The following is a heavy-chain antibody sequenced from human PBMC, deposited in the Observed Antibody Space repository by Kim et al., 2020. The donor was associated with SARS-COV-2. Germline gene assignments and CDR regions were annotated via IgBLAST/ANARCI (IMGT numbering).Heavy chain of an antibody. V-gene: IGHV3-21*01. J-gene: IGHJ4*02. CDR2: ISTSSNYI. CDR3: ARWGQHGVDY. D-gene: IGHD3-16*01. CDR1: GFTFNNYR. Sequence: GGSLRLSCAASGFTFNNYRMKWVRQAPGKGLEWVSSISTSSNYIYYADSLKGRFTISRDNAKNAVYLQMSSLRTGDTAVYYCARWGQHGVDYWGQGTLVT.